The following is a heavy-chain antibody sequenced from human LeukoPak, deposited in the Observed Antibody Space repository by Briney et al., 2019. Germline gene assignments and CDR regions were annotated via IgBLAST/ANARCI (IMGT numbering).Heavy chain of an antibody. D-gene: IGHD6-19*01. V-gene: IGHV4-59*08. CDR3: ARRGYSSGWYYFDY. CDR2: IYYSGST. J-gene: IGHJ4*02. Sequence: SETLSLTCTVSGGSISSYYWSWIRQPPGKGLEWIGYIYYSGSTNYNPSLKSRVTISVDTSKNQFSLKLSSVTAADTAVYYCARRGYSSGWYYFDYWGQGTLVTVSS. CDR1: GGSISSYY.